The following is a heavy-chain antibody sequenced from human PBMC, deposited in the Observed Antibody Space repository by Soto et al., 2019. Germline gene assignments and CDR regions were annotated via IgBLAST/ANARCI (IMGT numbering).Heavy chain of an antibody. V-gene: IGHV4-39*01. CDR2: MYYSGTV. Sequence: SETLSLTCSVSGGSFSTSYYYWAWIRQSPGKGLEWLGSMYYSGTVYHNPSLRSRVTMAVDTAKNQFSLKLSSVTAADTAMYYCARYRFYDFLTGMTWFDSWGLGTLVTVSS. J-gene: IGHJ5*01. CDR1: GGSFSTSYYY. D-gene: IGHD3-9*01. CDR3: ARYRFYDFLTGMTWFDS.